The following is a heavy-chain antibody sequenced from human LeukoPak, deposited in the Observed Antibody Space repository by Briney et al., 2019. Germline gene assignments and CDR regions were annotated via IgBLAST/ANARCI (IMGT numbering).Heavy chain of an antibody. CDR2: ISGSDGST. J-gene: IGHJ2*01. Sequence: GGSLRLSCAASGFTFSSYAMSWVRQAPGQGLEWVSAISGSDGSTYYADSVKGRFTISRDNSKNTLYLQMNSLRAEDTAVYYCAKSWVTTSVWYFDLWGRGTLVTVSS. CDR3: AKSWVTTSVWYFDL. D-gene: IGHD4-17*01. CDR1: GFTFSSYA. V-gene: IGHV3-23*01.